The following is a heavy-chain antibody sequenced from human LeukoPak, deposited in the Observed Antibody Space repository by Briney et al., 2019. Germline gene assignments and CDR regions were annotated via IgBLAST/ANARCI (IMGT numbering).Heavy chain of an antibody. CDR1: GFTFSSYW. D-gene: IGHD4-23*01. V-gene: IGHV3-74*01. CDR2: IDRDGSRI. Sequence: GGSLRLSCAVSGFTFSSYWMHWDRQAPGKGLVWVSRIDRDGSRINYADSVKGRFTISRDNGKNTLFLQMNSLRAEDAAVYYCVRGNDYGGPHYRGQGTLVTVSS. CDR3: VRGNDYGGPHY. J-gene: IGHJ4*02.